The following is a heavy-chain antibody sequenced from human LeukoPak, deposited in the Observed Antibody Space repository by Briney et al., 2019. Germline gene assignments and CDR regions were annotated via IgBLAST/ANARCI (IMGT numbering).Heavy chain of an antibody. V-gene: IGHV3-23*01. J-gene: IGHJ1*01. CDR3: AKSPSSGYYFGYFQH. CDR2: ISGSGGST. D-gene: IGHD3-22*01. CDR1: GFTFSSYG. Sequence: QTGGSLRLSCAASGFTFSSYGMSWVRQAPGKGLEWVSAISGSGGSTYYADSVKGRFTISRDNSKNTLYLQMNSLRAEDTAVYYCAKSPSSGYYFGYFQHWGQGTLVTVSS.